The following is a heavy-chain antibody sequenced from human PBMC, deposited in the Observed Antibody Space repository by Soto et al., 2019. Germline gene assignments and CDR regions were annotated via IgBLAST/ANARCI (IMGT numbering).Heavy chain of an antibody. D-gene: IGHD3-22*01. CDR2: FGGGGGST. V-gene: IGHV3-23*01. Sequence: GGSLRLSCVASGFTLSNYAMSWVRQAPAQGLEWVSSFGGGGGSTYYADSVRGRFAISRDDSKNTLYLQMNSLRAEDTAIYYCAKGGPQPYYYYFAYCGQGTLVTVSS. CDR1: GFTLSNYA. J-gene: IGHJ4*02. CDR3: AKGGPQPYYYYFAY.